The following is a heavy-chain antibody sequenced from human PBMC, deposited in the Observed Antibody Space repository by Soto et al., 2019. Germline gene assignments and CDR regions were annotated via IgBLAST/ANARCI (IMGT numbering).Heavy chain of an antibody. J-gene: IGHJ4*02. CDR3: GKVLVGATGHTDSDS. V-gene: IGHV4-39*01. CDR1: GGSPYSSGYY. CDR2: IDYNGVT. Sequence: SESLSLTCTVAGGSPYSSGYYWGRIRQPPGRGLEWKWIIDYNGVTYYNPSLQSRVTISRDTSKNQFSLKLTSVTAADTALYYCGKVLVGATGHTDSDSWGPGTLVTVSS. D-gene: IGHD2-15*01.